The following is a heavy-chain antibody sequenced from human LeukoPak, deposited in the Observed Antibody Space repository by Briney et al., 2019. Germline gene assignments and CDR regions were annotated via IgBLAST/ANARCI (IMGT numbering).Heavy chain of an antibody. CDR2: LYYSGST. Sequence: SETLSLTCTVSGGSISSSSYYWGWIRQPPGKGLEWVGSLYYSGSTYYNPSLKSRLTMSVDTSTNQFSLRLSSVTAADTAVYYCARDVDHNAFDIWGQGTMVTVSS. J-gene: IGHJ3*02. V-gene: IGHV4-39*02. CDR3: ARDVDHNAFDI. D-gene: IGHD5-12*01. CDR1: GGSISSSSYY.